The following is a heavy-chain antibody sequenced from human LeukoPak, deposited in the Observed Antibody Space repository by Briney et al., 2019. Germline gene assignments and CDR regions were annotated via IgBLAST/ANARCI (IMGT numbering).Heavy chain of an antibody. CDR3: AREYSSGWYPRD. CDR1: GFTFSNYE. J-gene: IGHJ4*02. V-gene: IGHV3-7*01. D-gene: IGHD6-19*01. Sequence: GGSLRLSCAASGFTFSNYEMSWVRQAPGKGLEWVANIKQDGSEKYYVDSVKGRFTISRDNAKNSLYLQMNSLRAEDTAVYYCAREYSSGWYPRDWGQGTLVTVSS. CDR2: IKQDGSEK.